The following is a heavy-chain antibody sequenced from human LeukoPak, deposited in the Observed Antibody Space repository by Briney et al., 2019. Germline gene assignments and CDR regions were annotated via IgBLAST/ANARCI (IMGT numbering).Heavy chain of an antibody. V-gene: IGHV4-4*09. J-gene: IGHJ4*02. CDR1: GGSISSYY. CDR3: ARNYYGIAARPLDY. D-gene: IGHD6-6*01. CDR2: IYTSGST. Sequence: SETLSLTCTVSGGSISSYYWSWIRQPPGKGLEWIGYIYTSGSTNYNPSLKSRVTISVDTSKNQFSLKLSSVTAADTAVYYCARNYYGIAARPLDYWGQGTLVTVSS.